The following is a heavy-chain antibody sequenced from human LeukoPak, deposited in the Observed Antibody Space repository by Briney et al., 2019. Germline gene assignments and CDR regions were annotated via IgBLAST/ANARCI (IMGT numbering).Heavy chain of an antibody. V-gene: IGHV3-23*01. CDR2: ISGSGGST. CDR1: GFTFSSYA. Sequence: PGGSLRLSCAASGFTFSSYAMSWVRQAPGKGLEWVSAISGSGGSTYYADSVKGRFTISRDNSKSTLYLQMNSLRAEDTAVYYCAKVSRYSSSSDYWGQGTLVTVSS. D-gene: IGHD6-6*01. CDR3: AKVSRYSSSSDY. J-gene: IGHJ4*02.